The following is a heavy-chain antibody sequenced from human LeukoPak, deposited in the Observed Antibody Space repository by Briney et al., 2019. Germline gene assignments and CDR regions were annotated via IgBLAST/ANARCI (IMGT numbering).Heavy chain of an antibody. D-gene: IGHD3-22*01. V-gene: IGHV4-61*02. CDR2: IYTSGST. CDR1: GGSISSGSYY. J-gene: IGHJ3*02. CDR3: AADYYDSSGYYYVGAIGI. Sequence: SQTLSLTCTVSGGSISSGSYYWSWIRQPAGKGLEWIGRIYTSGSTNYNPSLKSRVTISVDTSKNQFSLKLSSVTAADTAVYYCAADYYDSSGYYYVGAIGIWGQGTMVTVSS.